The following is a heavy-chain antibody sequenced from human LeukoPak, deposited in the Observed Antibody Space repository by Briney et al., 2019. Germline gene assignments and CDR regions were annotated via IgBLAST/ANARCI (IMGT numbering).Heavy chain of an antibody. CDR1: GYSFTSYW. J-gene: IGHJ5*02. CDR3: ARYRMVRGVISWFDP. D-gene: IGHD3-10*01. CDR2: IYPGDSDT. Sequence: KVSCKASGYSFTSYWIGWVRQMPGKGLEWMGIIYPGDSDTRYSPSFQGQVTISADKSISTAYLQWSSLKASDTAMYYCARYRMVRGVISWFDPWGQGTLVTVSS. V-gene: IGHV5-51*01.